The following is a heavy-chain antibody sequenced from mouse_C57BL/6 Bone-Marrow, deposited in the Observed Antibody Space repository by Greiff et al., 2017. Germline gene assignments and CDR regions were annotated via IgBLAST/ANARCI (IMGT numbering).Heavy chain of an antibody. D-gene: IGHD3-2*02. J-gene: IGHJ4*01. Sequence: VQLQQPGAELVMPGASVKLSCKASGYTFTSYWMHWVKQRPGQGLEWIGEIDPSDSYTNNNQKFKGKSTLTVDKSSSTAYLQLSSLTSEDSAVYVCAREGSSGDYAMDYWGQGTSVTVTS. V-gene: IGHV1-69*01. CDR2: IDPSDSYT. CDR1: GYTFTSYW. CDR3: AREGSSGDYAMDY.